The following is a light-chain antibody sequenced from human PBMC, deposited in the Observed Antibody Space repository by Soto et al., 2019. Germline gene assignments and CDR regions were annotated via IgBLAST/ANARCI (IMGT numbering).Light chain of an antibody. V-gene: IGLV2-14*01. Sequence: QSVLTQPASVSGSPGLSITISCTGTSSDVGGYNYVSWYQQHPGKDPKLMIYDVSNRSSGVSNLFSGSKSGNTASLTISGLQAEDEADYYCSSYTSSSTLYVFGTGTKLTVL. J-gene: IGLJ1*01. CDR2: DVS. CDR3: SSYTSSSTLYV. CDR1: SSDVGGYNY.